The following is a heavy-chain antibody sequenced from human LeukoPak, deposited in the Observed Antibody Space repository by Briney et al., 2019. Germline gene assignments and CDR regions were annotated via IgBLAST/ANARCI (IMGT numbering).Heavy chain of an antibody. CDR2: ISDSGSDT. CDR1: GFAFSSYG. Sequence: GGSLRLSCAVSGFAFSSYGMSWVRQAPGKGLEWVSAISDSGSDTYYADSVKGRFTISKDNSKNTLYLRMNSLRADDTAVYYCAKRVPYSSSSVYFDYWGQGTLVTVSS. CDR3: AKRVPYSSSSVYFDY. J-gene: IGHJ4*02. V-gene: IGHV3-23*01. D-gene: IGHD6-6*01.